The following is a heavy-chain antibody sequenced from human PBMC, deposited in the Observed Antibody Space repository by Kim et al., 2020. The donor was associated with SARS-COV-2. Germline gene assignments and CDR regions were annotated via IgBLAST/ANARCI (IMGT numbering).Heavy chain of an antibody. D-gene: IGHD6-19*01. V-gene: IGHV3-7*03. Sequence: CYVDSVEGRFNISRDNAKNSLYLQMNGLRAEDSGVYYCASLAGTRGGLVYWGQGTLVAVSS. CDR3: ASLAGTRGGLVY. J-gene: IGHJ4*02.